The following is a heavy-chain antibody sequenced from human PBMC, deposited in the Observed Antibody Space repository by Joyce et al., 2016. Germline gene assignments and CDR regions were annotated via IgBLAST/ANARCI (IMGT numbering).Heavy chain of an antibody. CDR1: GVSISRYY. CDR3: ARGNDYDYWSGYEAHYFDY. D-gene: IGHD3-3*01. V-gene: IGHV4-59*01. CDR2: INHRVRT. Sequence: QVQLQESGPGLVKPSETLSLSCTVSGVSISRYYWSWIRQPPGKGLEWIGYINHRVRTNYNPSLKSRVNISVDTSKNEFSLKMTSVTAADTAVYYCARGNDYDYWSGYEAHYFDYWGQGTLVTVSS. J-gene: IGHJ4*02.